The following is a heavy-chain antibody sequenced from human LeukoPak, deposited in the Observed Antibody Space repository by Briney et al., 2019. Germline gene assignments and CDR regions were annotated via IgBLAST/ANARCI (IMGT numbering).Heavy chain of an antibody. CDR2: TYYRSKWYN. V-gene: IGHV6-1*01. CDR1: GDSVSSNSAA. CDR3: ARVSLFDSSGYNYSYGMDV. D-gene: IGHD3-22*01. Sequence: SQTLSLTCAIFGDSVSSNSAAWNWTRQSPSRGLEWLGRTYYRSKWYNDYAVSVKSRITINPDTAKNQLSLQLNSVAPEDTAVYYCARVSLFDSSGYNYSYGMDVWGQGTTVTVSS. J-gene: IGHJ6*02.